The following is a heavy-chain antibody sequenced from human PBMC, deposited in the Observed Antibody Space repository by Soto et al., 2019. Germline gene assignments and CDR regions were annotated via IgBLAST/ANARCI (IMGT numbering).Heavy chain of an antibody. V-gene: IGHV1-46*01. Sequence: QVQLVQSGAEGKRPGASVKISCKASGFTFTSNYMHWVRQAPGQGLEWVAMINPGGGETTYAEKFQGRVTVTRDTSTSAVFMEVNSLTPEDTAVYYCARGEMDVWGRGTTVTVSS. CDR3: ARGEMDV. CDR1: GFTFTSNY. CDR2: INPGGGET. D-gene: IGHD3-16*01. J-gene: IGHJ6*02.